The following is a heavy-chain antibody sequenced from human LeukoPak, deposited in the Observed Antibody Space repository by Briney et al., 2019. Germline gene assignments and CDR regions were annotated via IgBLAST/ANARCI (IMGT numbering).Heavy chain of an antibody. V-gene: IGHV3-21*01. CDR1: GFTFSGYS. J-gene: IGHJ4*02. CDR3: ARGDSSGYYYFDY. CDR2: ISSSSTYK. Sequence: PGGSLRLSCAASGFTFSGYSTNWVRQAPGKGLEWVSSISSSSTYKYYADSVKGRFTISRDNAKNSVYLQMNSLRAEDTAVYYCARGDSSGYYYFDYWGQGTLVTVSS. D-gene: IGHD3-22*01.